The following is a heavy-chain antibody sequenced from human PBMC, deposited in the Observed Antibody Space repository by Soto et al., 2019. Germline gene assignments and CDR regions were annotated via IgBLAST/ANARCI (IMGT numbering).Heavy chain of an antibody. CDR2: INSDGSST. CDR1: VFTFISYW. CDR3: AGGRQQGFYGMDV. J-gene: IGHJ6*02. D-gene: IGHD6-13*01. Sequence: PGWSLRLSCASSVFTFISYWMQWVRQAPGKGLVWVSRINSDGSSTSYADSVKGRFTISRDNAKNTLYLQMNSLRAEDTAVYYCAGGRQQGFYGMDVWGQGTTVTVSS. V-gene: IGHV3-74*01.